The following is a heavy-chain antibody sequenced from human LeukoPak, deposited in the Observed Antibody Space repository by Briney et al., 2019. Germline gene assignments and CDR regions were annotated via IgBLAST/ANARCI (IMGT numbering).Heavy chain of an antibody. D-gene: IGHD1-26*01. J-gene: IGHJ4*02. CDR2: IYHSGST. V-gene: IGHV4-4*02. Sequence: SGTLSLTCAVSGGSISSSNWWSWVRQPPGKGLEWIGEIYHSGSTNYNPSLKSRVTISVDTSKNQFSLKLSSVTAADTAVYYCARGVVGATPFDYWGQGTLVTVSS. CDR1: GGSISSSNW. CDR3: ARGVVGATPFDY.